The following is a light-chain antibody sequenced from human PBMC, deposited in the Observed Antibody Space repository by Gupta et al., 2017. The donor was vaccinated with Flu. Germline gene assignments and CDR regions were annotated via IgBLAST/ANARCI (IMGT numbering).Light chain of an antibody. J-gene: IGKJ1*01. CDR2: HAS. CDR3: QQCDSTLWT. V-gene: IGKV1-39*01. CDR1: QNINTF. Sequence: DIQMIQAPSSLSASVGDRVTITCRASQNINTFLNWFQQKPGNAPKFLIYHASTRQSGVPSRFSGSGSGTDFTLTISRLQPEDFAAYFCQQCDSTLWTFGQGTKVEIK.